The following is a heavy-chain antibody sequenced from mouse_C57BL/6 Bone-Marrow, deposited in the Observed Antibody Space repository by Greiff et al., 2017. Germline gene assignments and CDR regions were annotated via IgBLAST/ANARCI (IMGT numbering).Heavy chain of an antibody. Sequence: QVQLQQSGAELVKPGASVKISCKASGYAFSSYWLNWVKQRPGKGLEWIGQIYPGDGDTNYNGKFKGKATLTADKSSSTAYMQLSSLTSEDSAVYFCARGDTVVAPFAYWGQGTLVTVSA. CDR3: ARGDTVVAPFAY. CDR2: IYPGDGDT. CDR1: GYAFSSYW. J-gene: IGHJ3*01. D-gene: IGHD1-1*01. V-gene: IGHV1-80*01.